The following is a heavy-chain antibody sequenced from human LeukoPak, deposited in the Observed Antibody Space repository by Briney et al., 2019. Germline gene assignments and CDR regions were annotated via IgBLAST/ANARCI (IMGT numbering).Heavy chain of an antibody. CDR1: GYTLTKLY. D-gene: IGHD2-21*01. CDR3: GTLRWHIIELHYYYAMDV. CDR2: FDPEDGET. V-gene: IGHV1-24*01. J-gene: IGHJ6*02. Sequence: SVKVSCKVSGYTLTKLYIHWVRQAPGKGLEWMGGFDPEDGETIYAQQFQGRVTMTEDTSSDTAYMELKNLRSEDTAVYYCGTLRWHIIELHYYYAMDVWGQGTTVTVSS.